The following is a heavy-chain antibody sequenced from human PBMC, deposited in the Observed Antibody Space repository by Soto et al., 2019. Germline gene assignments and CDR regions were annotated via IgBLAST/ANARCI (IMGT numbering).Heavy chain of an antibody. Sequence: ASVKVSCKASGGTFSSYAISWVRQAPGQGLEWMGGIIPIFGTANYAQKFQGRVTITADESTSTAYMELSSLRSEDTAVYYCARDLFSGSSSRFDYWGQGTLVTVSS. V-gene: IGHV1-69*13. CDR2: IIPIFGTA. J-gene: IGHJ4*02. CDR1: GGTFSSYA. D-gene: IGHD3-22*01. CDR3: ARDLFSGSSSRFDY.